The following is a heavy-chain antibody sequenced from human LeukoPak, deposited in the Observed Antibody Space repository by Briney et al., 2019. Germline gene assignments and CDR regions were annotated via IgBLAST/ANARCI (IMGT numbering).Heavy chain of an antibody. CDR3: TRHTNWYFDY. J-gene: IGHJ4*02. CDR2: IRSKANSYAT. V-gene: IGHV3-73*01. Sequence: GGSLKLSCAASGFTFSGSAMHWVRQASGKGLKWVGRIRSKANSYATAYAASVKGRFTISRDDSKNTAYLQMNSLKTEDTAVYYCTRHTNWYFDYWGLGTLVTVSS. D-gene: IGHD3-3*01. CDR1: GFTFSGSA.